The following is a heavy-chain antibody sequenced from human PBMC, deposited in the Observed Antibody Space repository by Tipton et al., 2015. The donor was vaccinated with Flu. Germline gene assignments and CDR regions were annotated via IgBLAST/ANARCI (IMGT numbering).Heavy chain of an antibody. J-gene: IGHJ3*02. CDR3: VRLRTRVVTPRDAFDI. CDR1: GDSFSYYW. Sequence: QLVQSGAEVKKPGESLKISCEASGDSFSYYWIGWVRQMPGKGLEWVGLIYPTNSDTRYNPSFRGPVTLTVDKSTNTVFLNWSRLRASDTAMYYCVRLRTRVVTPRDAFDIWGQGTIVIVSS. D-gene: IGHD2-21*02. V-gene: IGHV5-51*03. CDR2: IYPTNSDT.